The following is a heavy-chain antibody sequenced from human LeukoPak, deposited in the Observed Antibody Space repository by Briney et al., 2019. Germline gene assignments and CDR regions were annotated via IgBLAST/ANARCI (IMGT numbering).Heavy chain of an antibody. Sequence: GGSLRLSCAASGFTFSSYAMHWVRQAPGKGLEWVAVISYDGSNKYYADSVKGRFTISRDNSKNTLYLQMNSLRAEDTAVYYCARDKVVGATHFDYWGQGTLVTVSS. D-gene: IGHD1-26*01. CDR1: GFTFSSYA. J-gene: IGHJ4*02. CDR2: ISYDGSNK. CDR3: ARDKVVGATHFDY. V-gene: IGHV3-30*04.